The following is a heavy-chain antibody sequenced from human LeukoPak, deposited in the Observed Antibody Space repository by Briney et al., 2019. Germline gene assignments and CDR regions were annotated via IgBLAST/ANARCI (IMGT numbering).Heavy chain of an antibody. CDR3: ARVNRGSGWYGQSYYYGMDV. CDR1: GYPFTSYG. CDR2: ISAYNGNT. Sequence: ASVKVSCKASGYPFTSYGISWVRQAPGQGLEWMGWISAYNGNTNYAQKLQGRVTMATDTSTSTAYMELRSLRSDDTAVYYCARVNRGSGWYGQSYYYGMDVWGQGTTVTVSS. D-gene: IGHD6-19*01. J-gene: IGHJ6*02. V-gene: IGHV1-18*01.